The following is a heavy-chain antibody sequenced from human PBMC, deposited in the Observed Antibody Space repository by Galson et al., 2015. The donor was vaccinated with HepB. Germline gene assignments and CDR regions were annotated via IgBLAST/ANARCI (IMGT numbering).Heavy chain of an antibody. J-gene: IGHJ4*02. CDR2: ISGSGSDT. CDR1: GFTFNNYA. V-gene: IGHV3-23*01. Sequence: SLRLSCAASGFTFNNYAMTWVRQAPGKGLEWLSSISGSGSDTHYADSVKGRFTISRDNSKNTLYLQVSSLRAEDTAIYYCAKMRLKLLVPVAQDYWGQGALVTVSS. D-gene: IGHD2-2*01. CDR3: AKMRLKLLVPVAQDY.